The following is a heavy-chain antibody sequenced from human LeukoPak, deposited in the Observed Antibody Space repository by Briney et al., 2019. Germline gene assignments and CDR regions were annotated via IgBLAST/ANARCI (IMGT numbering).Heavy chain of an antibody. Sequence: ASVKVSCKASGYTFNFYYVHWVRQAPGQGLEWMGIINPNSGGTTYAQKFQGRVTITRDTSASTAYMELSSLRSEDTAVYYCARGGIAAAGRLRGTFDYWGQGTLVTVSS. CDR1: GYTFNFYY. CDR3: ARGGIAAAGRLRGTFDY. CDR2: INPNSGGT. V-gene: IGHV1-46*02. J-gene: IGHJ4*02. D-gene: IGHD6-13*01.